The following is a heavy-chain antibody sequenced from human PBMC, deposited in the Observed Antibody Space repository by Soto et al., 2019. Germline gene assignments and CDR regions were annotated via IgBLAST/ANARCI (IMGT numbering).Heavy chain of an antibody. D-gene: IGHD6-19*01. CDR1: GFTFSIYA. CDR2: ISGSGGST. Sequence: EVQLLESGGGLVQPGGSLRLSCAASGFTFSIYAMSWVRQAPGKGLEWVSVISGSGGSTDYADSVKGRFTISRDNSKNRMCRRMTSLRAEDTAVYYCAGPEGYSSGWYGVYWGRGTLVTVSS. J-gene: IGHJ4*02. V-gene: IGHV3-23*01. CDR3: AGPEGYSSGWYGVY.